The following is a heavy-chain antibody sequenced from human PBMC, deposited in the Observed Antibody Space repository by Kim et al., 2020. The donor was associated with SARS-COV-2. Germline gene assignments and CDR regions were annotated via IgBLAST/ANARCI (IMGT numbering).Heavy chain of an antibody. CDR1: GGSFSGYY. Sequence: SETLSLTCAVYGGSFSGYYWSWIRQPPGKGLEWIGEINHSGSTNYNPSLKSRVTISVDTSKNQFSLKLSSVTAADTAGYYCARGGFRRMATLGPGGYWGQGTLVTVSS. V-gene: IGHV4-34*01. CDR3: ARGGFRRMATLGPGGY. CDR2: INHSGST. D-gene: IGHD5-12*01. J-gene: IGHJ4*02.